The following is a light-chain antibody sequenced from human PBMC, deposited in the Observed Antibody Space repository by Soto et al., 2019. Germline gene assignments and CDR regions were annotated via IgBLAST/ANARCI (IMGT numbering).Light chain of an antibody. CDR2: DAS. J-gene: IGKJ1*01. V-gene: IGKV1-5*01. CDR3: QHYNNWPPWT. CDR1: QSISSW. Sequence: DIQMTQSPSTLSASLGDRVTITCRASQSISSWLAWYQQKPGKAPKLLIYDASSLESGVPARFSGSGSGTEFTLTISSLQSEDFAVYYCQHYNNWPPWTFGQGTKVDIK.